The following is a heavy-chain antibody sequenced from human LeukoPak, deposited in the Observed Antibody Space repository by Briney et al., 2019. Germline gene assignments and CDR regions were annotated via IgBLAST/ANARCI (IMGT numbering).Heavy chain of an antibody. J-gene: IGHJ5*02. Sequence: TSETLSLTCTVSGGSISTYYWSWIRQPPGKGLEWIGYIYYTGSTSYNPSLKSRVTMSLDASKNQFSLELNSVTPADTAVYYCARGGNYWPQWWFDPWGRGTLVSVSS. V-gene: IGHV4-59*01. CDR3: ARGGNYWPQWWFDP. CDR1: GGSISTYY. D-gene: IGHD1-26*01. CDR2: IYYTGST.